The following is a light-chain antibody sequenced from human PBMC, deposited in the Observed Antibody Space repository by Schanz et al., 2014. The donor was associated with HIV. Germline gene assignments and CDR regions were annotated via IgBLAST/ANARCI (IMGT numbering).Light chain of an antibody. Sequence: QSALTQPASVSASPGQSVTISCTGTSSDVGHYDYVSWYQQHPGKAPKLMIYEVIKRPSGVSPRFSGSKSGNTASLTISGLQAEDEADYYCSSYTSSSSVVFGGGTKLTVL. V-gene: IGLV2-14*01. CDR3: SSYTSSSSVV. CDR1: SSDVGHYDY. CDR2: EVI. J-gene: IGLJ2*01.